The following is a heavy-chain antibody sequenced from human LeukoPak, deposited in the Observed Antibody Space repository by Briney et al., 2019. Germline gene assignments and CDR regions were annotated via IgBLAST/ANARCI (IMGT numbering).Heavy chain of an antibody. CDR2: ISHSGDST. CDR3: AKDIDPSGYDWGDY. D-gene: IGHD5-12*01. V-gene: IGHV3-23*01. CDR1: GFTFSIYA. J-gene: IGHJ4*02. Sequence: PGGSLRLSCAASGFTFSIYAMSWVRQAPGKGLEWVSGISHSGDSTYYADSVKGRFTISRDNSKNTLYLQMNSLRAEDTAVYYCAKDIDPSGYDWGDYWGQGTLVTVSS.